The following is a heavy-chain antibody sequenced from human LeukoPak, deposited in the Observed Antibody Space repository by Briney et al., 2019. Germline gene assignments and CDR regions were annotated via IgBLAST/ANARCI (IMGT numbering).Heavy chain of an antibody. V-gene: IGHV1-2*06. J-gene: IGHJ4*02. CDR2: INPNSGGT. CDR1: GYTFTGYY. Sequence: AXVKVSCKASGYTFTGYYMHWVRQAPGQGLEWMGRINPNSGGTNYAQKLQGRVTMTRDTSISTAYMELSRLRSDDTAVYYCARRREGTTGTSSTLYFDYWGQGTLVTVSS. D-gene: IGHD1-1*01. CDR3: ARRREGTTGTSSTLYFDY.